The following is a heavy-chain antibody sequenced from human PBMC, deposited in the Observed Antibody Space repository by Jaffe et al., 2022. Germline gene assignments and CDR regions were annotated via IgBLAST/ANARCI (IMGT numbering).Heavy chain of an antibody. J-gene: IGHJ4*02. CDR1: GGTFSSYA. D-gene: IGHD1-7*01. V-gene: IGHV1-69*01. CDR2: IIPIFGTA. CDR3: ARHGLDNWNYQYYFDY. Sequence: QVQLVQSGAEVKKPGSSVKVSCKASGGTFSSYAISWVRQAPGQGLEWMGGIIPIFGTANYAQKFQGRVTITADESTSTAYMELSSLRSEDTAVYYCARHGLDNWNYQYYFDYWGQGTLVTVSS.